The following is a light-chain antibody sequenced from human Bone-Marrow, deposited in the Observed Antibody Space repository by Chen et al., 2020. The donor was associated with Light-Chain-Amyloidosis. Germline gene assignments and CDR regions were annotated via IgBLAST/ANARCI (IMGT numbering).Light chain of an antibody. CDR1: QSVTSSY. V-gene: IGKV3-20*01. J-gene: IGKJ1*01. CDR3: HQYGSSRGT. CDR2: GAS. Sequence: ESVWTQSPGTLSLSPGERATLSCRASQSVTSSYLAWYQQKPGQAPRLLIYGASNRATGIPDRFSGSGSGTDFTLTISRLEPEDFAVYYCHQYGSSRGTFGQGTKVETK.